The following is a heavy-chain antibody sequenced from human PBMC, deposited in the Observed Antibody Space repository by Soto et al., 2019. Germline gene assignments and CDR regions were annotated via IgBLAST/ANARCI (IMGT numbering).Heavy chain of an antibody. D-gene: IGHD3-3*01. J-gene: IGHJ4*02. CDR2: INHSGST. Sequence: PSETLSLTCAVYGGSFSGYYWSWIRQPPGKGLEWIGEINHSGSTNYNPSLKSRVTISVDTSKNRFSLKLSSVTAADTAVYYCARGDELRFLEWLYPADGWFDYWGQGTLVTVS. CDR1: GGSFSGYY. CDR3: ARGDELRFLEWLYPADGWFDY. V-gene: IGHV4-34*01.